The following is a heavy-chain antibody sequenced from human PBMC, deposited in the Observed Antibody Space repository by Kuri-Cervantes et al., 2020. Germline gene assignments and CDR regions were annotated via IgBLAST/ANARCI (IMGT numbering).Heavy chain of an antibody. Sequence: SQTLSLTCAVYGGSFSGYYWSWIRQPPGKGLEWIGEINHSGSTNYNPSLKSRVTISVDTSKNQFSLKLSSVTAADTAVYYCARAEHYCSSTSCRRPYDYWGQGTLVTVSS. D-gene: IGHD2-2*01. CDR1: GGSFSGYY. CDR2: INHSGST. CDR3: ARAEHYCSSTSCRRPYDY. J-gene: IGHJ4*02. V-gene: IGHV4-34*01.